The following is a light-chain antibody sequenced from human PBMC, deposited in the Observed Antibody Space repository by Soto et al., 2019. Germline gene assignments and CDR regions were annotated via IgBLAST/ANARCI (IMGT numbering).Light chain of an antibody. CDR3: SSYTSRSTHVV. CDR1: SSDVGGYNY. J-gene: IGLJ2*01. Sequence: QSVLTQPASVSGSPGQSITISCTGTSSDVGGYNYVSWYQQHPGKAPKLMIYDVRNRPSGVSNRFSGSKSGNTASLTISGLQAEDEADYYCSSYTSRSTHVVFGGGTKLTVL. CDR2: DVR. V-gene: IGLV2-14*01.